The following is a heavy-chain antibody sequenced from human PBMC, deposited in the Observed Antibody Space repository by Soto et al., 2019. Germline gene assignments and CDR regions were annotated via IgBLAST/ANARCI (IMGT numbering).Heavy chain of an antibody. CDR3: ARDLAYCSTGSCDAKWGY. CDR1: GGSISGDDYF. J-gene: IGHJ4*02. V-gene: IGHV4-30-4*01. CDR2: IYYSGT. D-gene: IGHD2-15*01. Sequence: QVQLQESGPGLVKPSQTLSLTCTVSGGSISGDDYFWSWIRQPPGKGLEWIGFIYYSGTYYNPSLKSRATISTDTATTPFSLKLSSVTAADTAVYYCARDLAYCSTGSCDAKWGYWGQGTLVTVSS.